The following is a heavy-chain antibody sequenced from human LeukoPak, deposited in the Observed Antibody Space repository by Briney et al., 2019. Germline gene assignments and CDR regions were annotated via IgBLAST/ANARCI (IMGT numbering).Heavy chain of an antibody. CDR3: ARGLEITTSGYFDY. D-gene: IGHD4-11*01. Sequence: GESLKISCKGSGYSFTTYWIGWVRQMPGKGLGWLGIIYPSDSDTRYSPSFRGRVTISADKSISTAYLQWSSLKASDTAMYYCARGLEITTSGYFDYWGQGTLVTVSS. CDR1: GYSFTTYW. J-gene: IGHJ4*02. CDR2: IYPSDSDT. V-gene: IGHV5-51*01.